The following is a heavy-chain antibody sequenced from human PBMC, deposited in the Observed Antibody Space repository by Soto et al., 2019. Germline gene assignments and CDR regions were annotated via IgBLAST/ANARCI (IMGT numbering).Heavy chain of an antibody. V-gene: IGHV4-30-2*03. CDR1: GGSISSGGYS. D-gene: IGHD1-26*01. CDR3: ARHDHGAFTVNGFHG. CDR2: IYHSGST. Sequence: SETLSLTCAVSGGSISSGGYSWSWIRQPPGKGLEWIGYIYHSGSTYYNPSLRRRITISVDSSKNQFSLSLVSVTAADTAMYYCARHDHGAFTVNGFHGWAQGTMVTVSS. J-gene: IGHJ3*01.